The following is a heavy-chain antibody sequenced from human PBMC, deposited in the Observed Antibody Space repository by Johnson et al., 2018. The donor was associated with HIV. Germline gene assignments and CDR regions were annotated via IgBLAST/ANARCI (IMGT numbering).Heavy chain of an antibody. J-gene: IGHJ3*01. D-gene: IGHD3-16*01. CDR1: GFTFSSYW. V-gene: IGHV3-30*03. Sequence: QVQLVESGGGLVQPGGSLRLSCAASGFTFSSYWMSWVRQAPGKGLEWVAVISYDGSNKYYADSVKGRFTISRDNSKNTLYLLMNSLRAEDTAVYHCARVGDSFGFDVWGQGTMVTFSS. CDR3: ARVGDSFGFDV. CDR2: ISYDGSNK.